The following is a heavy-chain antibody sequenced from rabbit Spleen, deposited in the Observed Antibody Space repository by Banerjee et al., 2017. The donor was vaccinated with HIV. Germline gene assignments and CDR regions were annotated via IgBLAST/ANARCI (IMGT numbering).Heavy chain of an antibody. J-gene: IGHJ6*01. D-gene: IGHD8-1*01. Sequence: QSLEESGGDLVKPGGTLTLTCTASGFSFTYIDYLCWVRQPPGKGPEWIACVAAGVSFTTYYATWAKGRFTISKTSSTTVTLQMTSLTAADTATYFCARDSGTSFSSYGMDLWGQGTWSPS. CDR1: GFSFTYIDY. CDR3: ARDSGTSFSSYGMDL. V-gene: IGHV1S40*01. CDR2: VAAGVSFTT.